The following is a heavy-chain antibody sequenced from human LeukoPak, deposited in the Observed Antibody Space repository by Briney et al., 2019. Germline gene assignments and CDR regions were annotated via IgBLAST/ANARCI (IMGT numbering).Heavy chain of an antibody. Sequence: PGGSLRLSCAASGITFSTYGMHWVRQAPGKGLEWVTFISYDGSNKNYADAVKGRFTISRDNSKNTLYLEMNSLRVEDSATYYCATDANLDSVGDYWGQGSLVTVSS. CDR2: ISYDGSNK. CDR3: ATDANLDSVGDY. V-gene: IGHV3-30*02. CDR1: GITFSTYG. D-gene: IGHD5-18*01. J-gene: IGHJ4*02.